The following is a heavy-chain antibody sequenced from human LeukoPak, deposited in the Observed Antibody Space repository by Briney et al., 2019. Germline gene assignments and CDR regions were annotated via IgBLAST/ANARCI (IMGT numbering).Heavy chain of an antibody. CDR1: GFTFTNYG. CDR2: ISFYNGNT. D-gene: IGHD2-21*02. J-gene: IGHJ3*02. CDR3: ATGVVVTAYDAFDI. Sequence: ASVKVSCKASGFTFTNYGISWVRQAPGQGLEWMGWISFYNGNTNYAQKFQGRVTMTADTSTGTAYMELRSLRSDDTAVYYCATGVVVTAYDAFDIWGQGTMVTVSS. V-gene: IGHV1-18*01.